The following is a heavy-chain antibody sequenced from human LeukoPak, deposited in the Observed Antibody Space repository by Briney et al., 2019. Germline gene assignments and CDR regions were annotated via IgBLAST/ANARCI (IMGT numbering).Heavy chain of an antibody. J-gene: IGHJ4*02. V-gene: IGHV3-21*06. D-gene: IGHD3-9*01. CDR3: ARGHYDVLTSSYKWTPDY. Sequence: GGSLRLSCAASGFTFSTYNMNWVRQAPGKGLEWVSSITSGGGYTYYADSVKGRFTTSRDNAKNSLSLRLDSLRAEDTAVYYCARGHYDVLTSSYKWTPDYWGQGTLVTLSS. CDR1: GFTFSTYN. CDR2: ITSGGGYT.